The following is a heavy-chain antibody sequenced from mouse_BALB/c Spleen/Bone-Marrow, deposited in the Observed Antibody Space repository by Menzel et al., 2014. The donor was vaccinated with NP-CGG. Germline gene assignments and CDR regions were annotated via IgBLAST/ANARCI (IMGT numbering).Heavy chain of an antibody. CDR3: TIRYYAMDY. D-gene: IGHD1-1*01. J-gene: IGHJ4*01. CDR1: GYTFTRYT. Sequence: VQLQQSGAELARPGASVKMSCQASGYTFTRYTMHWVKKRPGQGLEWIGYIIPNSGYSNYNQKFKDKATLTADKSSSTAYMQPSSLTSEDSAVYYCTIRYYAMDYWGQGTSVTVSS. CDR2: IIPNSGYS. V-gene: IGHV1-4*01.